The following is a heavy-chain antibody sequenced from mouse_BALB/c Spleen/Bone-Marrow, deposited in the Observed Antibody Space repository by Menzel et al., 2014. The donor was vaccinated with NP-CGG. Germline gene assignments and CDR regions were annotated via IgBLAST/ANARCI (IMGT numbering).Heavy chain of an antibody. CDR1: GFDFSRYW. Sequence: DVKLVESGGGLVQPGGSLKLSCAASGFDFSRYWMSWVRQAPGKGLEWIGEINPDSSTINYTPSLKDKFIISRDNAKNTLYLQMSKVRSEDTALYYCASLHYYGFFAYWGQGTLVIVSA. CDR2: INPDSSTI. CDR3: ASLHYYGFFAY. D-gene: IGHD1-2*01. V-gene: IGHV4-1*02. J-gene: IGHJ3*01.